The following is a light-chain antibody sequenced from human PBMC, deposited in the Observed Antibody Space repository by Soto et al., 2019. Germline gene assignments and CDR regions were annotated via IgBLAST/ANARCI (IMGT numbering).Light chain of an antibody. J-gene: IGLJ3*02. CDR2: RNN. CDR3: AAWDDSLSGPV. CDR1: SSNIGSNY. Sequence: QSVLTQPPSASGTPGQRVTISCSGSSSNIGSNYVYWYQQLPGTAPKLLIYRNNQRPSGVTDRFSGSKSGTSSSLAFSVLRSEDEDDYYCAAWDDSLSGPVFGGGTKLTVL. V-gene: IGLV1-47*01.